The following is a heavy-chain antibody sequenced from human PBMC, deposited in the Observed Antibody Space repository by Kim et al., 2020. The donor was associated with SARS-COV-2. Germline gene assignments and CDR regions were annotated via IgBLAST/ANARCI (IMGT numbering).Heavy chain of an antibody. J-gene: IGHJ6*02. Sequence: HAESVQGRFTISRGNSKNTLYLQMNSLRAEDTAIYYCARGPGYFYYALDVWGQGTTVTVSS. V-gene: IGHV3-53*01. CDR3: ARGPGYFYYALDV.